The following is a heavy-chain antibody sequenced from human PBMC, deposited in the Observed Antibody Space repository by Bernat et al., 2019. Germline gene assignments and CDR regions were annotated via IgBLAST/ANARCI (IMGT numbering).Heavy chain of an antibody. CDR3: ARGDTYYDFWSGYYFGSALGVYMDV. D-gene: IGHD3-3*01. CDR1: GFTFSSYW. CDR2: IKQDGSEK. Sequence: EVQLVESGGGLVQPGGSLRLSCAASGFTFSSYWMSWVRQAPGKGLEWVANIKQDGSEKYYVDSVKGRFTISRDNAKNSLYLQMNSLRAEDTAVYYCARGDTYYDFWSGYYFGSALGVYMDVWGKGTTVTVSS. J-gene: IGHJ6*03. V-gene: IGHV3-7*03.